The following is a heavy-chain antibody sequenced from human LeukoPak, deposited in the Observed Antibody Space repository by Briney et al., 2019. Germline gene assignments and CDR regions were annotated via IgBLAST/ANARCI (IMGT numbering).Heavy chain of an antibody. CDR1: GFTFSSYA. V-gene: IGHV3-23*01. CDR2: ISGSGSTI. D-gene: IGHD5-12*01. J-gene: IGHJ3*02. CDR3: ARVATPGAFDI. Sequence: GGSLRLSCAASGFTFSSYAMSWVRQAPGKGLEWVSAISGSGSTIYYADSVKGRFTISRDNAKNSLYLQMNSLRAEDTAVYYCARVATPGAFDIWGQGTMVTVSS.